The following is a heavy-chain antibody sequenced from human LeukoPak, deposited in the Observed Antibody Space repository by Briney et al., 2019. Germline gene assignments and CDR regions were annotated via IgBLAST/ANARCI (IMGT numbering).Heavy chain of an antibody. D-gene: IGHD6-13*01. J-gene: IGHJ4*02. CDR2: ISGSGGST. CDR1: GFTFSSYG. CDR3: AKDGLGVAAAGYVDY. Sequence: GGTLRLSCAASGFTFSSYGMSWVRQAPGKGLEWVSAISGSGGSTYYADSVKGRFTISRDNSKNTLYLQMNSLRAEDTAVYYCAKDGLGVAAAGYVDYWGQGTLVTVSS. V-gene: IGHV3-23*01.